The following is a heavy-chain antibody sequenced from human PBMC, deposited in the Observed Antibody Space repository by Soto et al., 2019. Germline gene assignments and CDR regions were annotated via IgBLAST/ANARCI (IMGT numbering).Heavy chain of an antibody. Sequence: QVQLVESGGGVVQPGRSLRLSCAASGFTFSSYGMHWVRQAPGKGLEWVAVISYDGSNKYYADSVKGRFTISRDNSKNTLYLQMNSLRAEDTAVYYCAKETYSSGWYDYYYYGMDVWGQGTTVTVSS. CDR2: ISYDGSNK. J-gene: IGHJ6*02. CDR1: GFTFSSYG. D-gene: IGHD6-19*01. CDR3: AKETYSSGWYDYYYYGMDV. V-gene: IGHV3-30*18.